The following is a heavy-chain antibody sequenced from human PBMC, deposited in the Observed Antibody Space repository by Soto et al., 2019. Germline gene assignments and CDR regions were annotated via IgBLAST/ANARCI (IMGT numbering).Heavy chain of an antibody. Sequence: SETLSLTCTVSGGSISSSSYYWGWIRQPPGKGLEWIGSIYYSGSTYYNPSLKSRVTISVDTSKNQFSLKLSSVTAADTAVYYCARNWDMTTGTPEPWGQGTLVTVSS. CDR1: GGSISSSSYY. CDR2: IYYSGST. CDR3: ARNWDMTTGTPEP. D-gene: IGHD4-17*01. V-gene: IGHV4-39*01. J-gene: IGHJ5*02.